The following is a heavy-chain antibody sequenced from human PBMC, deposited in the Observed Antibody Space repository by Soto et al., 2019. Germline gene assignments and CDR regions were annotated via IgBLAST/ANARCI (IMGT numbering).Heavy chain of an antibody. J-gene: IGHJ4*02. Sequence: GGSLRLSCAASGFTFSNYWMTWIRQAPGKGLEWVAVIWYDGSNKYYADSVKGRFTISRDNSKNTLYLQMNGLRGGDTALYYCAKAFDTSGYHYERAFDYWGQGTLVTVSS. D-gene: IGHD3-22*01. CDR2: IWYDGSNK. CDR3: AKAFDTSGYHYERAFDY. V-gene: IGHV3-33*06. CDR1: GFTFSNYW.